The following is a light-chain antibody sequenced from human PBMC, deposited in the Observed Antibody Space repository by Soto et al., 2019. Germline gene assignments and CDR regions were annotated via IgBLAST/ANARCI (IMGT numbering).Light chain of an antibody. CDR3: HQSGSSPLT. Sequence: EIVLTQFPATLSLSPGERATLSCRASQSLHSNFLVWYQQKPGQAPRLLISSASRRATGIPDRFSGSGSGTDFTLTTGRLDPEDFAVYYCHQSGSSPLTFRPGTKV. V-gene: IGKV3-20*01. CDR1: QSLHSNF. J-gene: IGKJ3*01. CDR2: SAS.